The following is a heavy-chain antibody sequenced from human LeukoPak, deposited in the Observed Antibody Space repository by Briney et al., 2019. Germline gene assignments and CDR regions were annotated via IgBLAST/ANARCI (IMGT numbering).Heavy chain of an antibody. CDR3: ARVSQEGGDDFDY. CDR1: GYTFTTYG. J-gene: IGHJ4*02. D-gene: IGHD2-21*02. V-gene: IGHV1-18*04. CDR2: ISAYNGNT. Sequence: ASVKVSCKASGYTFTTYGTTWVRQAPGQGLECMGWISAYNGNTYYAQKLQGRVTMTTDTSTSTAYMELRSLRSDDTAVYYCARVSQEGGDDFDYWGQGTLVTVSS.